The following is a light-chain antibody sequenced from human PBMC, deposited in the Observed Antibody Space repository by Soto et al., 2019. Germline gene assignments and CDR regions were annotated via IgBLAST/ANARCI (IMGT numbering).Light chain of an antibody. Sequence: EIVMTQSPATLSVSPGERATLSCRASQSVSTNLAWYLQKPGQAPRLLIYGASTRATGIPGRFSGSGSGTEFTLTISSLQSEDFAVYYCQQYNNWPPFTFGPGTKVDIK. CDR2: GAS. CDR3: QQYNNWPPFT. CDR1: QSVSTN. J-gene: IGKJ3*01. V-gene: IGKV3-15*01.